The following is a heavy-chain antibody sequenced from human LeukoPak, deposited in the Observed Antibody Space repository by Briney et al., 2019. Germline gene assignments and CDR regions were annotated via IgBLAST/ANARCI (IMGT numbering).Heavy chain of an antibody. D-gene: IGHD5-12*01. Sequence: SETLSLTCTVSGASISSYYWSWIRQPPGKGLECIGYFHYSRSTNYNPSLKSRVTISVDTSRNQFSLKLNSVTAADTAVYYCARLGLPNAFDIWGQGTMVTVSS. J-gene: IGHJ3*02. V-gene: IGHV4-59*08. CDR3: ARLGLPNAFDI. CDR1: GASISSYY. CDR2: FHYSRST.